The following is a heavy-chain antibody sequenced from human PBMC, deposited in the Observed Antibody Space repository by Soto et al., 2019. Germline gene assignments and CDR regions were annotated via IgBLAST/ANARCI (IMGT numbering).Heavy chain of an antibody. CDR2: ISGGGGST. D-gene: IGHD6-13*01. CDR1: GFTFSSYA. CDR3: AKDREETSSWYSGYFDY. J-gene: IGHJ4*02. V-gene: IGHV3-23*01. Sequence: EVQLLESGGGLVQPGVSLRLSCAASGFTFSSYAMSWVRQAPGKGLEWVSSISGGGGSTYYADSVKGRFTISRDNSENTLYLQMNSLRAEDTAVYYCAKDREETSSWYSGYFDYWGQGTLVTVSS.